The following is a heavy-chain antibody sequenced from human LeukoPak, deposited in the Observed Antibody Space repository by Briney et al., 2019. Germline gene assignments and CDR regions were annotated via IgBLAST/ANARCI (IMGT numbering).Heavy chain of an antibody. Sequence: SETLSLTCTVSGGSISSGSYYWSWIRQPPGKGLEWIGSIFSGGSTYYNPSLKSRVTISVDTSKNHFSLKLSSVTAADTAVYYCARHQHYYGPGSYYKSAGYYYYMDVWGKGTTVTISS. CDR2: IFSGGST. V-gene: IGHV4-39*01. D-gene: IGHD3-10*01. CDR3: ARHQHYYGPGSYYKSAGYYYYMDV. J-gene: IGHJ6*03. CDR1: GGSISSGSYY.